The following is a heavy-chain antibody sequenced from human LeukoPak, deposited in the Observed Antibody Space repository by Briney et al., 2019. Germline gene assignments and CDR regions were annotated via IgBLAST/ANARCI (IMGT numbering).Heavy chain of an antibody. Sequence: PGGSLRLSCAASGFTFSSYWMHWVRQAPGKGLEWVSGISWNSGSIGYADSVKGRFTISRDNAKNSLYLQMNSLRAEDMALYYCAKDRYSSGKYYFDYWGQGTLVTVSS. CDR3: AKDRYSSGKYYFDY. CDR2: ISWNSGSI. V-gene: IGHV3-9*03. D-gene: IGHD6-19*01. J-gene: IGHJ4*02. CDR1: GFTFSSYW.